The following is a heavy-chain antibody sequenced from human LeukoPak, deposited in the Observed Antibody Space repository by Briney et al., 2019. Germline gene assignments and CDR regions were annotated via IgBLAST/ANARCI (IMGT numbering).Heavy chain of an antibody. J-gene: IGHJ3*02. CDR1: GYTFAKFY. V-gene: IGHV1-46*01. CDR2: INPSGGTT. CDR3: ARDNRGERTPGWGYGGFDI. Sequence: ASVKVSCKASGYTFAKFYIHWVRQAPGQGLEWMGIINPSGGTTSYAQKFQGRVSMTRDTSTSTVYMELSSLRPEDTAVYYCARDNRGERTPGWGYGGFDIWGQGTMVSVS. D-gene: IGHD3-16*01.